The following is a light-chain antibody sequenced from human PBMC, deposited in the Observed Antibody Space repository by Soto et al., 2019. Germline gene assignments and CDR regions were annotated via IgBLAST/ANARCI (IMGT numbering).Light chain of an antibody. J-gene: IGLJ2*01. Sequence: QSALTQPASVSGSPGQSITISCTGTSSNVGSYNLVSWFQQHPGEAPKLMIYEASKRPSGVSNRFSGSKSDNTASLTISGLQAEDEAEYYCCSYAGSDTMIFGGGTKLTVL. V-gene: IGLV2-23*01. CDR2: EAS. CDR1: SSNVGSYNL. CDR3: CSYAGSDTMI.